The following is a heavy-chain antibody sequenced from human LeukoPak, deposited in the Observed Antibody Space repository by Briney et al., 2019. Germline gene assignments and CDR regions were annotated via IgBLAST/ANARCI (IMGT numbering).Heavy chain of an antibody. D-gene: IGHD6-19*01. J-gene: IGHJ6*02. V-gene: IGHV4-61*08. CDR3: ARDPKSAVGYYYYGMEV. Sequence: SETLSLTCNVSGGSVSSGGYYWNWIRQPPGKGLEWIGHGSYSGSTNYNPSLKSRVTISLDTSKNQFSLKLSSMTAADTAVYFCARDPKSAVGYYYYGMEVWGQGTTVTVSS. CDR2: GSYSGST. CDR1: GGSVSSGGYY.